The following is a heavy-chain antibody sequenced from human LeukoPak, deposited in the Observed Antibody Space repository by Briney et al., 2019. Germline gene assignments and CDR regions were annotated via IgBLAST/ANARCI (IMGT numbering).Heavy chain of an antibody. Sequence: GGPLRLSCAASGFTVSGFIIHWVREALVKGLEGIGRVTSKTNSYATAYAASVKGRFTVSRDDSMKTAYLQMNSLKTEDTAVYYCAAGITLVRVVTFDIWGQGTMDIVSS. J-gene: IGHJ3*02. CDR1: GFTVSGFI. V-gene: IGHV3-73*01. CDR3: AAGITLVRVVTFDI. CDR2: VTSKTNSYAT. D-gene: IGHD3-10*01.